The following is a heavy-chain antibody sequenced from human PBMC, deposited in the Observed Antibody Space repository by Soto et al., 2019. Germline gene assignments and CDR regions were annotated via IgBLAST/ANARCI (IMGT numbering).Heavy chain of an antibody. J-gene: IGHJ4*02. V-gene: IGHV1-69*01. CDR2: IIPIFGTA. D-gene: IGHD5-12*01. CDR1: GGTFSSYA. CDR3: VSPQTYSGYDYGGSGY. Sequence: QVQLVQSGAEVKKPGSSVKVSCKASGGTFSSYAISWVRQAPGQGLEWMGGIIPIFGTANYAQKFQGRVTITADESTSTAYMELSSLRSEDTAVYYCVSPQTYSGYDYGGSGYWGQGTLVTVSS.